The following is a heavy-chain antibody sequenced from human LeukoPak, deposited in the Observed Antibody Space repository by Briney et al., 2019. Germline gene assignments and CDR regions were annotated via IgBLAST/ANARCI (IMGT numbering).Heavy chain of an antibody. CDR3: ARLGYCSGGSCATVDY. D-gene: IGHD2-15*01. V-gene: IGHV1-69*05. Sequence: SVKVSCKASGGTFSSYAISWVRQAPGQGLEWMGGIIPIFGTANYAQKFQGRVTITTDESTSTAYMELSSLRSEDTAVYYCARLGYCSGGSCATVDYWGQGTLVTVSS. CDR2: IIPIFGTA. J-gene: IGHJ4*02. CDR1: GGTFSSYA.